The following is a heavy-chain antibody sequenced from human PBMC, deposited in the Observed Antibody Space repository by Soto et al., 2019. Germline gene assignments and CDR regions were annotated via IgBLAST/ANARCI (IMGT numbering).Heavy chain of an antibody. Sequence: SETLSLTCTVSGGSISGYYWTWIRQPPGRGLEWIGNIYYSGSTNYNPSLESRVTMSVDTSKNQFSLKLSSVTAADTAVYYCARAIFAFGAYYIGMGVCGRRSRVAVSS. V-gene: IGHV4-59*01. CDR2: IYYSGST. D-gene: IGHD3-3*01. J-gene: IGHJ6*02. CDR3: ARAIFAFGAYYIGMGV. CDR1: GGSISGYY.